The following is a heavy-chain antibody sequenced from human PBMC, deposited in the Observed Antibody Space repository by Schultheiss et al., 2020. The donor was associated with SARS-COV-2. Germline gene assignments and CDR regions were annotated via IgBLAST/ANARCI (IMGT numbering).Heavy chain of an antibody. D-gene: IGHD1-26*01. J-gene: IGHJ4*02. V-gene: IGHV3-21*04. CDR3: ATDRVGPTTDFDH. CDR1: GFTFSSYS. CDR2: ISSSSSYI. Sequence: GGSLRLSCAASGFTFSSYSMNWVRQAPGKGLEWVSSISSSSSYIYYADSVKGRFTISRDNAKNSLYLQMNSLKTEDTAVYYCATDRVGPTTDFDHWGQGTLVTVSS.